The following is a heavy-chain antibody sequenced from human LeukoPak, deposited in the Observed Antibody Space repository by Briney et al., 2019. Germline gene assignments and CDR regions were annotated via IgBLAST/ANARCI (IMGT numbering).Heavy chain of an antibody. J-gene: IGHJ3*02. Sequence: KPSETLSLTCTVSGDSVTSGGYFWTWIRQHPGKGLEWIGYISNSGTTSYNPSLKSRVSISVDTANNQFSLSLSSVTAADTAVYYCARDVVVTSSPDAFDIWGQGTMVTVSS. D-gene: IGHD2-21*02. CDR3: ARDVVVTSSPDAFDI. CDR1: GDSVTSGGYF. CDR2: ISNSGTT. V-gene: IGHV4-31*03.